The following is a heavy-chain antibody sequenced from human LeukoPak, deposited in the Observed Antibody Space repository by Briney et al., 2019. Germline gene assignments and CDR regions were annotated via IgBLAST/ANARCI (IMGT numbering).Heavy chain of an antibody. V-gene: IGHV1-18*01. CDR1: GYTFTSYG. CDR3: ARDDRSNTWSWFDP. J-gene: IGHJ5*02. D-gene: IGHD1-1*01. CDR2: ISAYNGNT. Sequence: GASVKVSCKASGYTFTSYGISWVRQAPGQGLEWMGWISAYNGNTQYAQKLHGRVTMTTDTSTSTAYMELRSLRSDDTAVYYCARDDRSNTWSWFDPWGQGTLVTVSS.